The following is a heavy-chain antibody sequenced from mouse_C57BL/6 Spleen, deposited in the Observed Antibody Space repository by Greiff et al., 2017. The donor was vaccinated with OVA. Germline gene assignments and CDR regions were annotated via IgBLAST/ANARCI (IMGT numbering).Heavy chain of an antibody. Sequence: VQLQQSGPELVKPGASVKMSCKASGYTFTDYNMHWVKQSHGKSLEWIGYINPNNGGTSYNQKFKGKATLTVNKSSSTAYMELRSLTSEESAVYYCASRGHYYGSSRYYFDYWGQGTTLTVSS. D-gene: IGHD1-1*01. CDR1: GYTFTDYN. J-gene: IGHJ2*01. CDR3: ASRGHYYGSSRYYFDY. CDR2: INPNNGGT. V-gene: IGHV1-22*01.